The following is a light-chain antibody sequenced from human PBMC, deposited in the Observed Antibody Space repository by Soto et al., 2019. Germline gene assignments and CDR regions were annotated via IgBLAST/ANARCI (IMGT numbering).Light chain of an antibody. CDR3: TSFADSNTYV. Sequence: QSVLTQPPSASGSPGRSVTISCTGTSSDVGAYNFVSWYQQHPGKAPKLMIYEVSKRPSGVPDRFSGSKSGNTASLTVSGLQAEDEADYYCTSFADSNTYVFGTGTKVTVL. V-gene: IGLV2-8*01. CDR1: SSDVGAYNF. J-gene: IGLJ1*01. CDR2: EVS.